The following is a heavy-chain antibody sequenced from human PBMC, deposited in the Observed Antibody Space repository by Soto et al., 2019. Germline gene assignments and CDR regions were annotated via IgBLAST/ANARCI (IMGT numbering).Heavy chain of an antibody. J-gene: IGHJ4*02. Sequence: GASVKVSCKASGGTFSSYAISWVRQAPGQGLEWMGGIIPIFGTANYAQKFQGRVTITADESTSTAYMELSSLRSEDTAVYYCARDGGVYDYSPFAYWGQGTLVTVSS. CDR2: IIPIFGTA. V-gene: IGHV1-69*13. D-gene: IGHD4-4*01. CDR3: ARDGGVYDYSPFAY. CDR1: GGTFSSYA.